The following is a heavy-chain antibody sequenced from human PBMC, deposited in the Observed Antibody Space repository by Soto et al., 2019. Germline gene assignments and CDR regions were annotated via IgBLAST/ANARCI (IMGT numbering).Heavy chain of an antibody. Sequence: EVQLLESGGDLVQPGGSLRLSCAASGFTFSNYAMSWVRQAPGKGLEWVSVISASGDTTHYADSVSGRLIISRDNSKNNLYLQMNNLRAEDTAVYYCARNLGCCATDNCNGGDYWGQGTLVTVSP. D-gene: IGHD1-1*01. CDR1: GFTFSNYA. CDR3: ARNLGCCATDNCNGGDY. V-gene: IGHV3-23*01. J-gene: IGHJ4*02. CDR2: ISASGDTT.